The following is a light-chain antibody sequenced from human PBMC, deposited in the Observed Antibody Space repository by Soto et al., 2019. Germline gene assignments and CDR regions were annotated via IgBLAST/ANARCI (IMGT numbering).Light chain of an antibody. V-gene: IGKV3-20*01. CDR2: DVS. Sequence: IVLTQSPGTLSLSPWVRATLSCGASQSVSTSKLAWYQQRPGQAPRLLIYDVSNRAAGIPARFSGSGSGTDFTLTISRLEAEDFAVYYCQQYVTSSWTFGQGTKVDIK. CDR3: QQYVTSSWT. J-gene: IGKJ1*01. CDR1: QSVSTSK.